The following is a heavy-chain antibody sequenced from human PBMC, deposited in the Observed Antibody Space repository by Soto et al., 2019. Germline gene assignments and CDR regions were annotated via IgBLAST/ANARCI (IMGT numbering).Heavy chain of an antibody. CDR2: IYYSGGT. J-gene: IGHJ3*01. CDR3: ARVWGGAFDF. D-gene: IGHD3-10*01. V-gene: IGHV4-59*01. Sequence: SETLSLTWAVYGGSFRGYYWSWIRQPPGKGLEWIGYIYYSGGTNYNPSLKSRVTISVDTSKNQFSLKLSSVTAADTAVYYCARVWGGAFDFWGQGTMVTVSS. CDR1: GGSFRGYY.